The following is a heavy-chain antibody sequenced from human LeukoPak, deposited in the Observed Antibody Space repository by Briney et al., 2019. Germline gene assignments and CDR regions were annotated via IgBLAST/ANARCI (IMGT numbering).Heavy chain of an antibody. D-gene: IGHD3-22*01. J-gene: IGHJ4*02. Sequence: GGSLRLSCTTSGFTFSGSTIYWVRQASGKGLEWVGRIRSKGNNYATAYAATMRGRFTISRDDSKNTAYLQMTSLKTEDTAVYYCSTYSIGYYHFDFWGQGTLVTVAS. CDR3: STYSIGYYHFDF. CDR1: GFTFSGST. V-gene: IGHV3-73*01. CDR2: IRSKGNNYAT.